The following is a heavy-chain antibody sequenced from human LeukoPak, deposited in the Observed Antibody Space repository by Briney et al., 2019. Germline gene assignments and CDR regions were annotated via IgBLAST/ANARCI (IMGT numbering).Heavy chain of an antibody. V-gene: IGHV4-34*01. CDR3: ARHWDHITPHMDV. CDR2: INHSGST. CDR1: GGSFSGYY. Sequence: SETLSLTCAVYGGSFSGYYWSWIRQPPGKGLEWIGEINHSGSTNYNPSLKSRVTISVDTSKNQFSLKLSSVTAADTAVYYCARHWDHITPHMDVWGKGTTVTVSS. D-gene: IGHD3-10*01. J-gene: IGHJ6*03.